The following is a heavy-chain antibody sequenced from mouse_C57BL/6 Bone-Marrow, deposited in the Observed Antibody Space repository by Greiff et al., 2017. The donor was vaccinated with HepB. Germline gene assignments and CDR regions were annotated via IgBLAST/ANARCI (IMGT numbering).Heavy chain of an antibody. CDR3: AREGVTTYFDY. D-gene: IGHD2-1*01. J-gene: IGHJ2*01. Sequence: QVQLQQSGPELVKPGASVKISCKASGYAFSSSWMNWVKQRPGKGLEWIGRIYPGDGDTNYNGNFKGKATLTADKSSSTAYMQLISLTSEDSAVYFCAREGVTTYFDYWGQGTTLTVSS. V-gene: IGHV1-82*01. CDR2: IYPGDGDT. CDR1: GYAFSSSW.